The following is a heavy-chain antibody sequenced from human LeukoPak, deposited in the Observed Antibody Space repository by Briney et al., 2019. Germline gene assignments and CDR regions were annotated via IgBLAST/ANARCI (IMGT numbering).Heavy chain of an antibody. CDR3: ARVDYGDYETFDY. CDR1: GGSISSYY. V-gene: IGHV4-59*01. D-gene: IGHD4-17*01. J-gene: IGHJ4*02. Sequence: SETLSLTCTVSGGSISSYYWSWIQQPPGKGLEWIGYIYYSGSTNYNPSLKSRVTISVDTSKNQFSLKLSSVTAADTAVYYCARVDYGDYETFDYWGQGTLVNVSS. CDR2: IYYSGST.